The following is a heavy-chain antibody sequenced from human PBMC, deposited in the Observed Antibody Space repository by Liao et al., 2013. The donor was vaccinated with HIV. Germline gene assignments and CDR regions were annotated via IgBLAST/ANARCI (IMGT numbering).Heavy chain of an antibody. V-gene: IGHV4-34*01. CDR3: ARVGITMVRGVPYYYYYYYMDV. D-gene: IGHD3-10*01. Sequence: QVQLQQWGAGLLKPSETLSLTCAVYGGSFSGYYWSWIRQPPGKGLEWIGEINHSGSTNYNPSLKSRVTISVDTSKNQFSLKLSSVTAADTAVYYCARVGITMVRGVPYYYYYYYMDVWGKGTTVTVSS. CDR2: INHSGST. J-gene: IGHJ6*03. CDR1: GGSFSGYY.